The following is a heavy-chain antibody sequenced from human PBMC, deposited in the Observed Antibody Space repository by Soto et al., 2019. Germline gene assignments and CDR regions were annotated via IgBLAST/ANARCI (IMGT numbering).Heavy chain of an antibody. Sequence: QVQLVQSGAEVKKPGSSVKVSCKASGGTFSSYAISWVRQAPGQGLEWMGGIIPIFGTANYAQKFQGRVTITADESTSTAYMELSSLRSEDTAVYYCARAREYYYGSGRVYYFDYWGQGTLVTVSS. CDR1: GGTFSSYA. J-gene: IGHJ4*02. D-gene: IGHD3-10*01. V-gene: IGHV1-69*01. CDR2: IIPIFGTA. CDR3: ARAREYYYGSGRVYYFDY.